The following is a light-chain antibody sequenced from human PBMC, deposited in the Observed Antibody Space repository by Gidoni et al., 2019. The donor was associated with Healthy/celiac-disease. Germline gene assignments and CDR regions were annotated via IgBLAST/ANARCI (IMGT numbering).Light chain of an antibody. CDR1: NY. J-gene: IGKJ3*01. Sequence: DIVMTQSPDSLAVSLGERATIKNYLAWYQQKPGQPPKLLIYWASTRESGVPDRFSGSGSGTDFTLTISSLQAEDVAVYYCQQYYSTPITFGPXTKVDIK. CDR3: QQYYSTPIT. V-gene: IGKV4-1*01. CDR2: WAS.